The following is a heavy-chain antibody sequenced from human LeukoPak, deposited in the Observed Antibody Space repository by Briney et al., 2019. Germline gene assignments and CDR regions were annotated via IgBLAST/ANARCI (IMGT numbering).Heavy chain of an antibody. CDR3: AKVKPRGAPVAGQDY. CDR2: ISYDGSNK. Sequence: GGSLRLSCAASGXTFSSYAMHWVRQAPGKGLEWVAVISYDGSNKYYADSVKGRFTISRDNSKNTLYLQMNSLRAEDTAVYYCAKVKPRGAPVAGQDYWGQGTLVTVSS. J-gene: IGHJ4*02. CDR1: GXTFSSYA. D-gene: IGHD6-19*01. V-gene: IGHV3-30-3*01.